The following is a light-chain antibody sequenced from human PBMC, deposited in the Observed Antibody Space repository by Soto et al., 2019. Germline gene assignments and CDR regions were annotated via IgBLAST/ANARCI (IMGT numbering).Light chain of an antibody. CDR2: GVS. V-gene: IGLV2-8*01. Sequence: QSALTQPPSASGSPGQSVTISCTGTSSDVGSYNLVSWHQQHPGKAPKVMIYGVSQRPSGVPDRFSGSKPGNTASLTVSGLQAEDEADYYCSSYAGSSVVFGAGTKLTVL. CDR3: SSYAGSSVV. CDR1: SSDVGSYNL. J-gene: IGLJ2*01.